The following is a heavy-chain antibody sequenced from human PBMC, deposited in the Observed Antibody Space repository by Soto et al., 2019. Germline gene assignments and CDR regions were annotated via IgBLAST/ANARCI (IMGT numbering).Heavy chain of an antibody. CDR2: IIPIFGTA. CDR3: ARTWAVAGMGFYFDY. Sequence: GASVKVSCKASGYTFTNYGISWVRQAPGQGLEWMGGIIPIFGTANYAQKFQGRVTITADESTSTAYMELSSLRSEGTAVYYCARTWAVAGMGFYFDYWGQGTLVTVSS. V-gene: IGHV1-69*13. CDR1: GYTFTNYG. D-gene: IGHD6-19*01. J-gene: IGHJ4*02.